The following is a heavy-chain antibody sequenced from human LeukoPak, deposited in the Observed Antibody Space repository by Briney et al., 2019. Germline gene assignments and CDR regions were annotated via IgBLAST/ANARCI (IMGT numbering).Heavy chain of an antibody. D-gene: IGHD5-18*01. CDR3: ARKSGYSYGPYYFDY. V-gene: IGHV1-18*01. Sequence: ASVTVSFKASGYTFTSYGISWVRQAPGQGLEGMGWISAYNGNTNYAQKLQGRVTMTTDTSTSTAYMELRSLRSDDTAVYYCARKSGYSYGPYYFDYWGQGTLVTVSS. J-gene: IGHJ4*02. CDR1: GYTFTSYG. CDR2: ISAYNGNT.